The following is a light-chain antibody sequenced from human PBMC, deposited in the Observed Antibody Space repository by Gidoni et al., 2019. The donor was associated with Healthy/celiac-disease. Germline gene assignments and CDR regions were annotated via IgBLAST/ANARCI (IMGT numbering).Light chain of an antibody. Sequence: EIVVTQSPATLSVFPRERATLSCRTSQSVSTNLAWYQQKLGQAPRLLIYGASTRATGIPARFSGSGSGTEFTLTISSLQSEDFAVYYCQEYNNWPAWTFGQGTKVEIK. CDR2: GAS. V-gene: IGKV3-15*01. CDR1: QSVSTN. CDR3: QEYNNWPAWT. J-gene: IGKJ1*01.